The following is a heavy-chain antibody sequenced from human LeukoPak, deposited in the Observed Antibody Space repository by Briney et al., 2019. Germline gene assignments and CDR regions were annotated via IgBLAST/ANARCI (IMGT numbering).Heavy chain of an antibody. CDR3: ARGGSMITPHAFDI. CDR1: EFTFSSYA. J-gene: IGHJ3*02. CDR2: ISYDGSNK. Sequence: GGSLRLSCAASEFTFSSYAMHWVRQAPGKGLEWVAVISYDGSNKYYADSVKGRFTISRDNSKNTLYLQMNSLRAEDTAVYYCARGGSMITPHAFDIWGQGTMVTVSS. D-gene: IGHD3-16*01. V-gene: IGHV3-30*04.